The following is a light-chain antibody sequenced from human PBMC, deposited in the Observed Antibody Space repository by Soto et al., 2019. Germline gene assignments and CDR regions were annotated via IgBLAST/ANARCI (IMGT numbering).Light chain of an antibody. J-gene: IGKJ5*01. CDR2: GAS. Sequence: EVLGGQSPGGLALCRGGRAILPGGARQILNSTSLAWYQPNPGQAPRLLLYGASSRAIRIPDRFSGAVSGSEFILTITALQPEHFAVYYCPQYGSSHTFRQGTQLEIK. V-gene: IGKV3-20*01. CDR3: PQYGSSHT. CDR1: QILNSTS.